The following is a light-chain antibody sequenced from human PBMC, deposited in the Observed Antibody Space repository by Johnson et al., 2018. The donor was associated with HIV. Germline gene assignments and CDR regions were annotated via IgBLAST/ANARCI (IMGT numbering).Light chain of an antibody. Sequence: QSVLTQPPSVSAAPGQKVTISCSGSSSNIENNYVSWYQHLPGTAPKVLIYENSKRPSSIPDRFSGSKSGTSATLDITGLQTGDEADYYCGTWDSSLSAGEDVFGTGTKVTVL. V-gene: IGLV1-51*02. CDR1: SSNIENNY. J-gene: IGLJ1*01. CDR3: GTWDSSLSAGEDV. CDR2: ENS.